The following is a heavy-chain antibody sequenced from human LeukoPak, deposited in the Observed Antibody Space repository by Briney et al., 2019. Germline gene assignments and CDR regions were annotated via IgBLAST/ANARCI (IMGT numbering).Heavy chain of an antibody. CDR2: INPNSGGT. D-gene: IGHD3-22*01. Sequence: GRSLRLSCAASGFTFSSYAMHWVRQATGQGLEWMGWINPNSGGTNYAQKFQGWVTMTRDTSISTAYMELSRLRSDDTAVYYCAREYYDSSAQFGRAFDIWGQGTMVIVSS. CDR3: AREYYDSSAQFGRAFDI. CDR1: GFTFSSYA. V-gene: IGHV1-2*04. J-gene: IGHJ3*02.